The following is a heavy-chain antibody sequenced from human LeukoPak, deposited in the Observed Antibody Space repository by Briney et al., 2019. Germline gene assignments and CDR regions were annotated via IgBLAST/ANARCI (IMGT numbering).Heavy chain of an antibody. CDR1: GGTFSSYA. J-gene: IGHJ3*02. D-gene: IGHD1-1*01. CDR3: ARSDWNDALDAFDI. Sequence: SVKVSCKASGGTFSSYAISWVRQAPGQGLEWMGGIIPIFGTANYTQKFQGRVTITADESTSTAYMELSSLRSEDTAVYYCARSDWNDALDAFDIWGQGTMVTVSS. V-gene: IGHV1-69*01. CDR2: IIPIFGTA.